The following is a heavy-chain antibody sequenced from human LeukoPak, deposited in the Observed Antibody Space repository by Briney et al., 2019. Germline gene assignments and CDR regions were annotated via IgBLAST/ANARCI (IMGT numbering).Heavy chain of an antibody. D-gene: IGHD2-15*01. CDR2: INHSGST. CDR3: ASETGECSGGSCYVDY. Sequence: TSETLSLTCTVSGGSISSSSYYWGWIRQPPGKGLEWIGEINHSGSTNYNPSLKSRVTISVDTSKNQFSLKLSSVTAADTAVYYCASETGECSGGSCYVDYWGQGTLVTVSS. CDR1: GGSISSSSYY. V-gene: IGHV4-39*07. J-gene: IGHJ4*02.